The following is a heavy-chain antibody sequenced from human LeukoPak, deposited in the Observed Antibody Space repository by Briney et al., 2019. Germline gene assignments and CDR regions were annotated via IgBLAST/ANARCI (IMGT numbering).Heavy chain of an antibody. J-gene: IGHJ4*02. V-gene: IGHV3-7*01. CDR1: GFTFRSYW. Sequence: GGSLRLSGADSGFTFRSYWMSWVRQAPGKGLEWVANIKPDGSDKYYVDSVKGRFTISRDNAKNSLYLQMNSLRAEDTAIYYCARGRVSLDYWGRGNLVTVSS. CDR2: IKPDGSDK. CDR3: ARGRVSLDY.